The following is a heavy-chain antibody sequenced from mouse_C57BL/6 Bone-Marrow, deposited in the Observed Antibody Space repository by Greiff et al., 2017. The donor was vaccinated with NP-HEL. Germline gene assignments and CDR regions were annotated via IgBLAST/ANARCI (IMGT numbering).Heavy chain of an antibody. CDR1: GYTFTSYW. Sequence: QVQLQQPGAELVKPGASVKLSCKASGYTFTSYWMHWVKQRPGQGLEWIGMIHPNSGSTNYNEKFKSKATMTVDKSSSTAYMQLSSLTSEDSAVYYCYYYDYDRGFAYWGQGTLVTVSA. D-gene: IGHD2-4*01. J-gene: IGHJ3*01. CDR3: YYYDYDRGFAY. CDR2: IHPNSGST. V-gene: IGHV1-64*01.